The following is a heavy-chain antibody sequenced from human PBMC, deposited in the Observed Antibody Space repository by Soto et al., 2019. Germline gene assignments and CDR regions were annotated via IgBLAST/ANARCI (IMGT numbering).Heavy chain of an antibody. J-gene: IGHJ4*02. D-gene: IGHD5-18*01. CDR1: GYRFTTHY. V-gene: IGHV1-2*06. CDR2: MNVGTGGT. CDR3: ARDGNCALRGYSFGFDF. Sequence: QVQLVQSGAEVKKPGASVRVSCEASGYRFTTHYIHWVRQAPGQGLEWMGRMNVGTGGTTYAHKFQGSVTMTRDTSIRTAYLEVSSVKSDDTAMYYCARDGNCALRGYSFGFDFWGQGTLVTVSS.